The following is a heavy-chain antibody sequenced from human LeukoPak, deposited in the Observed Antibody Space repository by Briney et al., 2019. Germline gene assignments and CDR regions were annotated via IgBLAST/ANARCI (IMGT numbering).Heavy chain of an antibody. CDR2: ISGRSSHV. CDR3: RCAFPRLRTASGGDL. V-gene: IGHV3-21*01. CDR1: VISFRDSG. D-gene: IGHD2-8*02. Sequence: GGSLRLSCTVWVISFRDSGMNWCRQAPGKGLEWISSISGRSSHVYYGDSVKGRFSISRDNAMNSVFLQMNILGVDDTALYTARCAFPRLRTASGGDLWGQGTLVTVSS. J-gene: IGHJ4*02.